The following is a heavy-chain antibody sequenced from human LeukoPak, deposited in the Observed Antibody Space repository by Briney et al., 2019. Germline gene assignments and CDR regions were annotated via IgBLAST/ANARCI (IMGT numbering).Heavy chain of an antibody. CDR2: INPNSGGT. CDR1: GYTFTGYY. V-gene: IGHV1-2*02. D-gene: IGHD2-15*01. J-gene: IGHJ4*02. CDR3: ARDYRWTTEDIVVVVAATRAGGFDY. Sequence: GASVKVSCKGSGYTFTGYYMHGVRQAPGQGLEWMGWINPNSGGTNYAQKFQGRVTMTRDTSISTAYMELSRLRSDDTAVYYCARDYRWTTEDIVVVVAATRAGGFDYWGQGTLVTVSS.